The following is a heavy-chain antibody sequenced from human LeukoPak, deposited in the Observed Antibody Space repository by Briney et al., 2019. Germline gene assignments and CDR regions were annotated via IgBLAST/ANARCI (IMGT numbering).Heavy chain of an antibody. CDR1: GYTFTGYY. V-gene: IGHV1-2*02. CDR3: ARDLRPYYDSSGTYYFDY. CDR2: INPNSGGT. D-gene: IGHD3-22*01. Sequence: ASVKVSCKASGYTFTGYYMHWVRQAPGQGLEWMGWINPNSGGTNYAQKFQGRVTITRDTSISTAYMELSRLRSDDTAVYYCARDLRPYYDSSGTYYFDYWGQGTLVTVSS. J-gene: IGHJ4*02.